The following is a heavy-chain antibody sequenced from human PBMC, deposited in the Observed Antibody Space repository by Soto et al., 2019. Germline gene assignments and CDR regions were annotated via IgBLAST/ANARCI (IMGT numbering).Heavy chain of an antibody. Sequence: PWESLRLSCAPSGRTLTSDSRNWVRHPGGKGLGWVSSISGTSNYIYYADYMQGRFTISSDNGKNSLYLEIHSLSAEDTAVYYCASESEDLTSNFDYWGQGTLVTVSS. J-gene: IGHJ4*02. CDR2: ISGTSNYI. V-gene: IGHV3-21*06. CDR3: ASESEDLTSNFDY. CDR1: GRTLTSDS.